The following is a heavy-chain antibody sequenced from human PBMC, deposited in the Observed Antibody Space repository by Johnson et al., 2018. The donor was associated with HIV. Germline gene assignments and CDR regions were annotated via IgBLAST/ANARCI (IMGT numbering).Heavy chain of an antibody. D-gene: IGHD1-26*01. CDR2: ISWNSGSI. CDR3: AKVHSGQLVGYAFDI. CDR1: GFTFDDYA. Sequence: LVESGGGLVQPGRSLRLSCAASGFTFDDYAMHWVRQAPGKGLEWVSGISWNSGSIGYADSVKGRFTISRDNAKNSLYLQMNSLRADDTALYYCAKVHSGQLVGYAFDIWGQGTMVTVSS. J-gene: IGHJ3*02. V-gene: IGHV3-9*01.